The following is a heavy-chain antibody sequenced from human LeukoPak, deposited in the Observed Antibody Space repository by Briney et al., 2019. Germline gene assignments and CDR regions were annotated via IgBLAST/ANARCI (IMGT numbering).Heavy chain of an antibody. J-gene: IGHJ6*02. Sequence: PSETLSLTCTVSGGSISSGDYYWSWIRQPPGKGLEWIGYIYYSGSTYYNPSLKSRVTISVDTSKNQFSLKLSSVAAADTAVYYCARDRVRGGVVAIGAFSYYYGMGVWGQGTTVTVSS. V-gene: IGHV4-30-4*08. CDR2: IYYSGST. CDR3: ARDRVRGGVVAIGAFSYYYGMGV. CDR1: GGSISSGDYY. D-gene: IGHD3-22*01.